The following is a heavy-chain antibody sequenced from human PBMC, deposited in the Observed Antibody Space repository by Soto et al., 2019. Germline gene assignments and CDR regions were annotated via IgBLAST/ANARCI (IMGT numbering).Heavy chain of an antibody. CDR3: AKGPLGWELLLFDY. Sequence: LRLSCAASGFTFSSYAMSWVRQAPGKGLEWVSAISGSGGSTYYADSVKGRFTISRDNSKNTLYLQMNSLRAEDTAVYYCAKGPLGWELLLFDYWGQGTLVTVSS. CDR1: GFTFSSYA. CDR2: ISGSGGST. D-gene: IGHD1-26*01. V-gene: IGHV3-23*01. J-gene: IGHJ4*02.